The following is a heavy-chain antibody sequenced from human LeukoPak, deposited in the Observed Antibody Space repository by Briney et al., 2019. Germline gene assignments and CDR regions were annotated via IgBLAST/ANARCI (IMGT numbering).Heavy chain of an antibody. CDR2: ISSSSSYI. CDR3: ARGQIGYGYIPNDAFDI. CDR1: GFTFSSYG. Sequence: PGGSLRLSCAASGFTFSSYGMHWVRQAPGKGLEWVSSISSSSSYIYYADSVKGRFTISRDNAKNSLYLQMNSLRAEDTAVYYCARGQIGYGYIPNDAFDIWGQGTMVTVSS. J-gene: IGHJ3*02. D-gene: IGHD5-24*01. V-gene: IGHV3-21*01.